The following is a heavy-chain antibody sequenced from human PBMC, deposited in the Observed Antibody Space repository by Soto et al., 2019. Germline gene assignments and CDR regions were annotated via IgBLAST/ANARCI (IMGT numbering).Heavy chain of an antibody. V-gene: IGHV3-23*01. CDR3: AKATATGGGAFDI. CDR1: GFTCSSYD. J-gene: IGHJ3*02. CDR2: ILVGGST. Sequence: GGSMRLSCAACGFTCSSYDMSWVRQAPGKGLEWVSTILVGGSTHYPDSGKGLFTISRDNTKNTVFLQLNSLTAGDTAVYYWAKATATGGGAFDIRGQRTMVTVSS. D-gene: IGHD2-8*02.